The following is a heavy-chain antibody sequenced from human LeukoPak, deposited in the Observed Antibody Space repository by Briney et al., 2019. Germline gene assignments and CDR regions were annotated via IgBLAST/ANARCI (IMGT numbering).Heavy chain of an antibody. CDR3: ARVGSSSWYSFDY. Sequence: ASVKVSCKASGYTFTGYYMHWVRQAPGQGLEWMGRIDPNSGGTNYVQKFQGRVTMTRDTSISTAYMELSRLRSDDTAVYYCARVGSSSWYSFDYWGQGNLVTVSS. V-gene: IGHV1-2*06. CDR1: GYTFTGYY. D-gene: IGHD6-13*01. J-gene: IGHJ4*02. CDR2: IDPNSGGT.